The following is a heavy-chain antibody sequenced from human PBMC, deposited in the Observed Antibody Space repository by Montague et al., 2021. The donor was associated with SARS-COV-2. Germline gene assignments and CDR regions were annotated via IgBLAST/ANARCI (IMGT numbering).Heavy chain of an antibody. CDR2: IYYSGST. CDR1: GGSISSSSYY. J-gene: IGHJ6*02. D-gene: IGHD3-9*01. CDR3: ARQVTGRYFDGIPYGMDV. V-gene: IGHV4-39*01. Sequence: SETLSRTCTVSGGSISSSSYYWGWIRQPPGKGLEWIGSIYYSGSTYYXPSLKSRVTISVDTSKNQFSLTLSSVTAADTAVYYCARQVTGRYFDGIPYGMDVWGQGTPVTVSS.